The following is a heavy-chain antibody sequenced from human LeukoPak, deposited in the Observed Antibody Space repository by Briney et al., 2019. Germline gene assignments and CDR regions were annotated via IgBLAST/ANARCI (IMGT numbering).Heavy chain of an antibody. CDR1: GFTFDDYA. CDR3: AKDTRAGYSSSWYYFDY. Sequence: GGSLRLSSAASGFTFDDYAMHWVRQAPGKGLEWVSGISWNSGSIGYADSVKGRFTISRDNAKNSLYLQMNSLRAEDTALYYCAKDTRAGYSSSWYYFDYWGQGTLVTVSS. D-gene: IGHD6-13*01. CDR2: ISWNSGSI. J-gene: IGHJ4*02. V-gene: IGHV3-9*01.